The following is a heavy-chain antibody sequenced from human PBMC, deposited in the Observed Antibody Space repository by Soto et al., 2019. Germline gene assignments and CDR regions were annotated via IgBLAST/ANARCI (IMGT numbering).Heavy chain of an antibody. CDR1: GGSISGYF. V-gene: IGHV4-59*01. D-gene: IGHD6-13*01. Sequence: QVQLQESGPGLVKPSETLSLTCTVSGGSISGYFWSWIRQPPGKGLEWIGYISYSGSTNYNSSLTSRVTMSIDTSTNQSSLRLTSVTAADTAVYYCVRDGAATGSVYLDYWGQGTLVTVSS. CDR2: ISYSGST. CDR3: VRDGAATGSVYLDY. J-gene: IGHJ4*02.